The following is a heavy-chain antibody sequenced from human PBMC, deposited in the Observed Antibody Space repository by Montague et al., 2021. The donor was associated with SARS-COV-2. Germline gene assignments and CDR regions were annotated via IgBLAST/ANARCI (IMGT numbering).Heavy chain of an antibody. CDR2: ISYDGSNK. Sequence: FLRLSCAASGFTFSSYAMHWVRQAPGKGLEWVAVISYDGSNKYYADSVKGRFTISRDNSKNTLYLQMNSLRAEDTAVYYCARKDYYYGMDVWGQGTTVTVSS. J-gene: IGHJ6*02. V-gene: IGHV3-30*04. CDR3: ARKDYYYGMDV. CDR1: GFTFSSYA.